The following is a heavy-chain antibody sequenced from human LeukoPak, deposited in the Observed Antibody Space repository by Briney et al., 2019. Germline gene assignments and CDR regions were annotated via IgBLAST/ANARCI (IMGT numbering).Heavy chain of an antibody. CDR3: AVLEYSSGWPQRNPFDY. CDR2: INPSGGST. Sequence: ASVKVSCKASGYTFTSYYMHWVRQAPGQGLEWMGIINPSGGSTSYAQKFQGRVTMTRDTSISTAYMELSRLRSDDTAVYYCAVLEYSSGWPQRNPFDYWGQGTLVTVSS. J-gene: IGHJ4*02. D-gene: IGHD6-19*01. CDR1: GYTFTSYY. V-gene: IGHV1-46*01.